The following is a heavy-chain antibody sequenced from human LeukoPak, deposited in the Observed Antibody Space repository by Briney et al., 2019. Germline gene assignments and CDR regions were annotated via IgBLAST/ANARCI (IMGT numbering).Heavy chain of an antibody. CDR2: TSGPGGSR. D-gene: IGHD6-6*01. CDR1: GFTFSIYA. CDR3: AKKVGLVSAPLYYFDL. Sequence: GGSLRLSCAASGFTFSIYAMSWVRQAPGKGLEWVSATSGPGGSRDYADSVKGRFTISRDNSKNTLYLQMNSLRAEDTAIYYCAKKVGLVSAPLYYFDLWGQGTLVTVSS. J-gene: IGHJ4*02. V-gene: IGHV3-23*01.